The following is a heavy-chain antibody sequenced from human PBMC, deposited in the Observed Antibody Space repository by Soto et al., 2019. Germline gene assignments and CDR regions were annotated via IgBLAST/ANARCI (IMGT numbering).Heavy chain of an antibody. CDR2: IYYSGST. CDR3: ARCRGYSCGAFDY. Sequence: SETLSLTCTVSGGSIRSGGYYWSWIHQHPGKGLEWIGYIYYSGSTYYNPSLKSRVTISVYTSKNQFSLKLSSVTAADTAVYYCARCRGYSCGAFDYWGQGTLVTVSS. D-gene: IGHD5-18*01. J-gene: IGHJ4*02. V-gene: IGHV4-31*03. CDR1: GGSIRSGGYY.